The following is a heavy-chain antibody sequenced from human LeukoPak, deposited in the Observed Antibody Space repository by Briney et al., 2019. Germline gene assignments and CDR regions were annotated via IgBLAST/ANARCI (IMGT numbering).Heavy chain of an antibody. D-gene: IGHD3-22*01. CDR2: ISYDGSNK. CDR1: GFTFSSYG. Sequence: PGRSLRLSCAASGFTFSSYGMHWVRQAPGKGLEWVAVISYDGSNKYYADSVKGRFTISRDNSKNTLYLQMNSLRAEDTAVYYCAKSRAGRSYHYDSSGYPKDAFDIWGQGTMVTVSS. J-gene: IGHJ3*02. V-gene: IGHV3-30*18. CDR3: AKSRAGRSYHYDSSGYPKDAFDI.